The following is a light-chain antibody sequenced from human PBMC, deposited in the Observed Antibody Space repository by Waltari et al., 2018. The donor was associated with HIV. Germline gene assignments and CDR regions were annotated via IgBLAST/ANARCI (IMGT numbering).Light chain of an antibody. J-gene: IGLJ3*02. V-gene: IGLV5-37*01. CDR3: MIWPSNGLGWV. CDR2: YYSDSDK. CDR1: SDINVGTNN. Sequence: QPVLTQPPSSSASPGESARLTCTLPSDINVGTNNIYCYQRKPGSPPRYLLYYYSDSDKGQGSGVPSRFSGSKDASANTGILLISGLQSEDEADYYCMIWPSNGLGWVFGGGTKLTVL.